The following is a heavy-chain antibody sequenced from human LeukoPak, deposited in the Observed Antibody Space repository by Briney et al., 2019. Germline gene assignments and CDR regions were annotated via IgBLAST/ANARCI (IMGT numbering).Heavy chain of an antibody. J-gene: IGHJ4*02. CDR1: GFTFSDYS. Sequence: GGALRLSCAASGFTFSDYSMNWVRQAPGKGREWVSYISSRSTTIYYADSVKGRLTISRDNAKNSLYLQMNRLRTEDTAVYYCASELKGYFDSWGQGTLVTVSS. CDR2: ISSRSTTI. V-gene: IGHV3-48*01. CDR3: ASELKGYFDS.